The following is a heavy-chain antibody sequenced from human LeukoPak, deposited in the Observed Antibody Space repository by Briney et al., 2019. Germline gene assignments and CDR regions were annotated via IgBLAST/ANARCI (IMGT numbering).Heavy chain of an antibody. D-gene: IGHD6-6*01. J-gene: IGHJ4*03. Sequence: SETLSLTCAVHGESFSAYFWSWIRQVPGKGLEWIGEIDHRGGSNYNPPLKSRATISVDTSKNHLSLSLTSVTAADTAVYYCATRSSTLAAARCFDDWGQGTVVTVSS. V-gene: IGHV4-34*01. CDR1: GESFSAYF. CDR3: ATRSSTLAAARCFDD. CDR2: IDHRGGS.